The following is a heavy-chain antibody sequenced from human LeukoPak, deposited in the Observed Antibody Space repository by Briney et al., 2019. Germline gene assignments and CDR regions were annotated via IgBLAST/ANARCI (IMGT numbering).Heavy chain of an antibody. V-gene: IGHV3-11*06. CDR3: ARGGSYFDISGYYFY. D-gene: IGHD3-22*01. J-gene: IGHJ4*02. Sequence: GGSLRLFCAASGFTFTDYYMTWIRQAPGKGLEWVSYISSGSNYIDYADSVKGRFTISRDNSKNTLYLQMNSLRTEDTAVYYCARGGSYFDISGYYFYWGQGTLVTVSS. CDR1: GFTFTDYY. CDR2: ISSGSNYI.